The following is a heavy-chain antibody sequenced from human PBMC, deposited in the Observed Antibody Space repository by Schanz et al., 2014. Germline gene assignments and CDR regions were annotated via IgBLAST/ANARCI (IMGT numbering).Heavy chain of an antibody. D-gene: IGHD6-13*01. J-gene: IGHJ4*02. Sequence: VQLVESGGGVVQRGGSLRLFCAASGFIFSNYGMHWVRQAPGKGLEWVANIKQDGSEKYYVDSVKGRFTISRDNAKNSLYLQMNSLRPEDTAVYYCASNRPYGTTWLGAFDYWGQGTRVTVSS. CDR3: ASNRPYGTTWLGAFDY. CDR2: IKQDGSEK. V-gene: IGHV3-7*01. CDR1: GFIFSNYG.